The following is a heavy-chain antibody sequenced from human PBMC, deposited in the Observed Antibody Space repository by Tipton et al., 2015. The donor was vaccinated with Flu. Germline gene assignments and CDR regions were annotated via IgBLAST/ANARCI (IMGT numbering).Heavy chain of an antibody. CDR3: VRTKDGYTLSNFVY. D-gene: IGHD5-24*01. CDR1: GASITESD. Sequence: GLVKPSETLSLTCNVFGASITESDWSWVRQAAGKGLEWIGRIHVSGRTNYNPSLKGRVTVSWDTSKNQFSLRLTSVTAADTAVYYCVRTKDGYTLSNFVYWGQGTLVTVSS. V-gene: IGHV4-4*07. CDR2: IHVSGRT. J-gene: IGHJ4*02.